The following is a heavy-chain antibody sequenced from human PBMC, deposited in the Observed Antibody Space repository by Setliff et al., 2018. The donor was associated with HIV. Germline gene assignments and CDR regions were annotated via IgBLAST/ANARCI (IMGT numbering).Heavy chain of an antibody. CDR3: AKGGYGGAYYGAGY. CDR2: MYKGGET. V-gene: IGHV3-53*01. Sequence: GGSLRLSCEASGFSVTDNYMGWVRQAPGKGLEWVALMYKGGETYYADFVKGRLTIARDNSKNTVSLQMTNLGTGDTAMYYCAKGGYGGAYYGAGYWGQGTKVTV. CDR1: GFSVTDNY. D-gene: IGHD5-18*01. J-gene: IGHJ4*02.